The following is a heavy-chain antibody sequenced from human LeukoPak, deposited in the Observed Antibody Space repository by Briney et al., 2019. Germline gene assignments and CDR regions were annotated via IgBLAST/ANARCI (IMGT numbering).Heavy chain of an antibody. Sequence: ASVKVSCKASGYTFTSYAISWVRQAPGQGLEWMGRIIPILGIANYAQKFQGRVTITADKSTSTAYMELSSLRSEDTAVYYCAREVYSSGSGFDPWGQGTLVTVSS. CDR1: GYTFTSYA. D-gene: IGHD6-19*01. V-gene: IGHV1-69*04. CDR3: AREVYSSGSGFDP. J-gene: IGHJ5*02. CDR2: IIPILGIA.